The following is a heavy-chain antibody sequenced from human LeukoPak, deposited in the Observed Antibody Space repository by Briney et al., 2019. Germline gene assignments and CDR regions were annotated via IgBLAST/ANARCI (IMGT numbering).Heavy chain of an antibody. CDR3: AKGKVNHLGGLDY. CDR1: GFTVSSNY. D-gene: IGHD1-14*01. Sequence: GGSLRLSCAASGFTVSSNYMSWVRQAPGKGLEWVSVIYSGGSTYYADSVKGRFTISRDNSKNTLYLQMNSLRADDTAIYYCAKGKVNHLGGLDYWGQGTLVTVSS. CDR2: IYSGGST. V-gene: IGHV3-66*01. J-gene: IGHJ4*02.